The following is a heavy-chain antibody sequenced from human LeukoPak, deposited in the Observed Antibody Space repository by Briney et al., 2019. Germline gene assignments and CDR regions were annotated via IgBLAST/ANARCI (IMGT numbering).Heavy chain of an antibody. Sequence: PSETLSLTCTVSGGSITSSIYYWGWIRQPPGKGLEWIGSIYYSGSTYYNPSLNSRVTISVDTSKNQFSLKLSSVTAADTAVYYCARTGYCSGGSCYSDAFDIWGQGTMVTVSS. J-gene: IGHJ3*02. V-gene: IGHV4-39*07. CDR2: IYYSGST. CDR3: ARTGYCSGGSCYSDAFDI. CDR1: GGSITSSIYY. D-gene: IGHD2-15*01.